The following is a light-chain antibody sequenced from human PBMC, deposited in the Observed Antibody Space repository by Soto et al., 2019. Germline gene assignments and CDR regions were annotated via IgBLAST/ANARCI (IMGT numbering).Light chain of an antibody. Sequence: EIVMTQSPATLSLSPGERATLSCRASQSVRNNLAWYQKKPGQAPRLLIYGASTRATGIPARFSGSGSGTEFTLTISSLQSEDFAVYYCQQYNNWWTFGQGTKVEIK. J-gene: IGKJ1*01. V-gene: IGKV3-15*01. CDR1: QSVRNN. CDR2: GAS. CDR3: QQYNNWWT.